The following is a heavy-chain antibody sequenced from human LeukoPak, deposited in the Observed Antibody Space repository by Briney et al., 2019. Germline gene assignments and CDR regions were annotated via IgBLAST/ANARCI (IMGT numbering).Heavy chain of an antibody. CDR2: ISYDGSNK. Sequence: PGGSLGLSCAASGFTFDDYGMSWVRQAPGKGLEWVAVISYDGSNKYYADSVKGRFTISRDNSKNTLYLQMNSLRAEDTAVYYCASDDKLAVAGNGVDYWGQGTLVTVSS. V-gene: IGHV3-30*03. CDR3: ASDDKLAVAGNGVDY. CDR1: GFTFDDYG. D-gene: IGHD6-19*01. J-gene: IGHJ4*02.